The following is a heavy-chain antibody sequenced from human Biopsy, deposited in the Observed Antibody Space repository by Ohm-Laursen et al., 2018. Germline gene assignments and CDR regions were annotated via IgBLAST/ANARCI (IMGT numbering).Heavy chain of an antibody. J-gene: IGHJ4*02. CDR3: ARDALGGGSYRFFY. D-gene: IGHD1-26*01. V-gene: IGHV1-69*13. Sequence: ASVKASCKTSGYTFTNYGISWVRQAPGQGLEWMGGIIPIFGTANYAQKFQGRVTITADESTSTAYMELSSLRSDDTAVYYCARDALGGGSYRFFYWGQGSLVTVSS. CDR1: GYTFTNYG. CDR2: IIPIFGTA.